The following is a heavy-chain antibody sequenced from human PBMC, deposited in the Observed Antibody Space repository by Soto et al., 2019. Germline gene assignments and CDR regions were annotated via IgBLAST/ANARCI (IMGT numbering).Heavy chain of an antibody. CDR2: HYSGGST. Sequence: GGSLRLSCAISGFSVSSNYLSWVRQAPGKGLEWVSVHYSGGSTYYADSGQGRFTISRDKSNNTLYLQMRRVRADDTAVYFCARHRHPRGTVGATSPLDPWGQGTQVTVSS. CDR3: ARHRHPRGTVGATSPLDP. J-gene: IGHJ5*02. V-gene: IGHV3-53*01. CDR1: GFSVSSNY. D-gene: IGHD1-26*01.